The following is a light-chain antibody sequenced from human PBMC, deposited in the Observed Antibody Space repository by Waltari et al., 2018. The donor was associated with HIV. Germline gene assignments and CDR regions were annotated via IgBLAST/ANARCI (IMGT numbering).Light chain of an antibody. CDR1: SANIGNNP. V-gene: IGLV1-44*01. CDR2: SKH. Sequence: QSVLTQPPSASGTPGQRVTISCSGSSANIGNNPGLRNRQLPGTTPKLLIYSKHRRPQGVPDLFSGAKSVTSASLASSRRQSADEADYYCAAWDGSLKGYVFGTGTKVTVL. CDR3: AAWDGSLKGYV. J-gene: IGLJ1*01.